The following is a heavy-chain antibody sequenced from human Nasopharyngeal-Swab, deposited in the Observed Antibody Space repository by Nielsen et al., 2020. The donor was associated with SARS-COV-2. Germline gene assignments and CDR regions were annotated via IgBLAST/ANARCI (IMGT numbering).Heavy chain of an antibody. CDR1: GFTFSSYS. J-gene: IGHJ1*01. CDR3: AKEGADWAAAGTGYFQH. Sequence: GGSLRLSCAASGFTFSSYSMNWVRQAPGKGLEWVSSISSSSSTIYYADSVKGRFTISRDNSKNSLYLQMNSLRTEDTALYYCAKEGADWAAAGTGYFQHWGQGTLVTVSS. V-gene: IGHV3-21*04. CDR2: ISSSSSTI. D-gene: IGHD6-13*01.